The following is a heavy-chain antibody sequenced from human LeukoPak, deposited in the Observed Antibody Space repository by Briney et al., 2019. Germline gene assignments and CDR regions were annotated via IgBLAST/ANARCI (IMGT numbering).Heavy chain of an antibody. CDR3: AKRSGVYSDNSGVFDY. Sequence: GGSLRLSCAASGFTFSSVAMSWVRQAPGKGLEWFSGISGSGISRGYADSVKGRFTFSRDNYKHTVLLKMDSLRAEDTAIYYCAKRSGVYSDNSGVFDYWGQGSLVAVSS. CDR1: GFTFSSVA. CDR2: ISGSGISR. J-gene: IGHJ4*02. V-gene: IGHV3-23*01. D-gene: IGHD4-11*01.